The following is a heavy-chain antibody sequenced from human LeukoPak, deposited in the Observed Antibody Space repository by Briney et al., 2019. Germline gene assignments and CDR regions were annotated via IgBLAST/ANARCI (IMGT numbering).Heavy chain of an antibody. D-gene: IGHD1-26*01. CDR3: ARDPYSGSYGNYYYYFMDV. CDR1: GFTFSRYS. V-gene: IGHV3-48*01. CDR2: ISSSSSSTI. Sequence: GGSLRLSCAASGFTFSRYSMNWVRQTPGKGLEWVSYISSSSSSTIYYADSVKGRFTISKDNAKNSLSLQMNSLRAEDTAVYYCARDPYSGSYGNYYYYFMDVWGKGTTVTISS. J-gene: IGHJ6*03.